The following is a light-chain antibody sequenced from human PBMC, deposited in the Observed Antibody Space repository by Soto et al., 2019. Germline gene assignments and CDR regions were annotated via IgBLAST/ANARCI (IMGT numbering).Light chain of an antibody. CDR1: QGISSA. CDR2: DAS. V-gene: IGKV1D-13*01. J-gene: IGKJ4*01. Sequence: AIQLTQSPSSLSASVGDRVTITCRASQGISSALAWYQQKPGKAPKLLIYDASSLESGVPSRFSGSGSGTDFTLTISSLQPEDFASYYCQQFNNYPLFGGGTKVEIK. CDR3: QQFNNYPL.